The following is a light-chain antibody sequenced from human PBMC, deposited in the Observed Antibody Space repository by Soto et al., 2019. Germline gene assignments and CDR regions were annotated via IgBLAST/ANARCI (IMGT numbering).Light chain of an antibody. CDR1: QSVRSSY. Sequence: ETVLTQSPGTLSLSPGERATLSCRASQSVRSSYLAWYQQKPGQAPRLLIYGAFRRATGIPDRFSGSGSGTDFTLTINRLEPEDFAVYSCQQYGTSFTFGPGTKVDIK. CDR3: QQYGTSFT. V-gene: IGKV3-20*01. J-gene: IGKJ3*01. CDR2: GAF.